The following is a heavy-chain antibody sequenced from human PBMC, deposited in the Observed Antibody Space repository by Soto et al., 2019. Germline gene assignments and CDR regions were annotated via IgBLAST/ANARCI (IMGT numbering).Heavy chain of an antibody. CDR1: GYTFTMYD. CDR3: ARSPRNYYALGSYSYFRH. V-gene: IGHV1-8*01. CDR2: MNPNNGNT. J-gene: IGHJ1*01. Sequence: GASVKVSCKASGYTFTMYDISCVVQSTLQWLEWMGCMNPNNGNTDYAPKFQGRVTMTMNTSIGTAYMELSSLRSEDTAVYYCARSPRNYYALGSYSYFRHWGQGTLVTVSS. D-gene: IGHD3-10*01.